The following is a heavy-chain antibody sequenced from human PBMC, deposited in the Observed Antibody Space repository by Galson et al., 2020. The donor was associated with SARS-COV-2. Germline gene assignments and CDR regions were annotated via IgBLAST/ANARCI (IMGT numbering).Heavy chain of an antibody. D-gene: IGHD1-26*01. V-gene: IGHV3-30*04. CDR2: ISYDGSNK. CDR3: ARGSGGSYRGYFDY. Sequence: GESLKISCVASGFTFSSYAMHWVRQAPGKGLEWVAVISYDGSNKYYAASVKGRFTISRDNSKNTLYLQMNSLRAEDTAVYYCARGSGGSYRGYFDYWGQGTLVTVSS. CDR1: GFTFSSYA. J-gene: IGHJ4*02.